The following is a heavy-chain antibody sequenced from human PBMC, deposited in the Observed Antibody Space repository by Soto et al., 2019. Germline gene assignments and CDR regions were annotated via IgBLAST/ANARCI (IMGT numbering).Heavy chain of an antibody. CDR3: ARDVSRGDAFDI. J-gene: IGHJ3*02. D-gene: IGHD2-2*01. V-gene: IGHV1-18*01. CDR2: ISVYNGNT. Sequence: AAVKVSGKASGYSFTNYGISWVRQAPGQGLEWMGWISVYNGNTNFAQKHQGRVTMTTDTSTSTAYMELRSLRSDDTAVYYCARDVSRGDAFDIWGQGTMVTVSS. CDR1: GYSFTNYG.